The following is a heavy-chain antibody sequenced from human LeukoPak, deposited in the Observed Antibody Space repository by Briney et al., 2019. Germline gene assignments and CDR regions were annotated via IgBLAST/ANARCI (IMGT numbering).Heavy chain of an antibody. CDR1: GGSISSYY. V-gene: IGHV4-59*04. Sequence: SETLSLTCTVSGGSISSYYWSWIRQPPGKGLEWIGSIYHSGSTYYNPSLKSRVTISVDTSKNQFSLKLSSVTAADTAVYYCAIAGEIWFGDPLNYGMDVWGQGTTVTVPS. CDR3: AIAGEIWFGDPLNYGMDV. J-gene: IGHJ6*02. D-gene: IGHD3-10*01. CDR2: IYHSGST.